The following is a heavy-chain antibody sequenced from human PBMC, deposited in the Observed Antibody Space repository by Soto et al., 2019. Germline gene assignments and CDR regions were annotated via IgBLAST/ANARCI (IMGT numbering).Heavy chain of an antibody. J-gene: IGHJ4*02. CDR2: IIPLFGAA. D-gene: IGHD2-21*01. V-gene: IGHV1-69*01. CDR1: GVTFTSET. Sequence: QVQLVQSGAEVKKPGSSVKVSCKASGVTFTSETISWVRQAPGQGLEWMGGIIPLFGAANYAQKFRGRVTITADESTSTVYMELSSLRSDDMAVYYCATELGENPASPFDSWGQGTLVTVSS. CDR3: ATELGENPASPFDS.